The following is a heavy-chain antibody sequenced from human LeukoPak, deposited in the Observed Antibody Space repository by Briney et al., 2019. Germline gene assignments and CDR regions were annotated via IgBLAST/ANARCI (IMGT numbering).Heavy chain of an antibody. CDR3: GRQEYSSSWYFSDY. D-gene: IGHD6-13*01. CDR1: GGSISSYY. Sequence: SETLSLTCTVSGGSISSYYWSWIRQPPGKGLEGIGYIYYSGSTKYNPSLERRGTISVDTSKNQFSLKLSAVTAGDPAVYYWGRQEYSSSWYFSDYWGQGTLLTVSS. CDR2: IYYSGST. J-gene: IGHJ1*01. V-gene: IGHV4-59*08.